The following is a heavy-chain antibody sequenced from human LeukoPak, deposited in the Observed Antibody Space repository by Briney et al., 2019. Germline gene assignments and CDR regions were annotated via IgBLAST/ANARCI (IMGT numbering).Heavy chain of an antibody. V-gene: IGHV4-59*08. Sequence: SETLSLTCTVSGGSISSYYWNWIRQPPGKGLEWIGYIYYSGTTNYNPSLKSRVTISVDTSKNQFSLKLSSVTAADTAVYYCARAFPPNYYDSSGYYWPYYFDYWGQGTLVTVSS. CDR1: GGSISSYY. CDR2: IYYSGTT. D-gene: IGHD3-22*01. J-gene: IGHJ4*02. CDR3: ARAFPPNYYDSSGYYWPYYFDY.